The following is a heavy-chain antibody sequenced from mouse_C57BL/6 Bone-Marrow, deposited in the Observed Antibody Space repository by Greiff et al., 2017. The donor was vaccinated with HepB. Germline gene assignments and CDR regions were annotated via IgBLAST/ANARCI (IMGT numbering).Heavy chain of an antibody. D-gene: IGHD1-1*01. V-gene: IGHV1-52*01. CDR3: AGEGGRGDVEFAG. J-gene: IGHJ3*01. Sequence: QVQLQQPGAELVRPGSSVKLSCKASGYTFTSYWMHWVKQRPIQGLEWIGNIDPSDSETHYNQKFKDKATLTVDKSSSPAYMQLSSLTCEDSAVYYCAGEGGRGDVEFAGWGQGTLVTVSS. CDR1: GYTFTSYW. CDR2: IDPSDSET.